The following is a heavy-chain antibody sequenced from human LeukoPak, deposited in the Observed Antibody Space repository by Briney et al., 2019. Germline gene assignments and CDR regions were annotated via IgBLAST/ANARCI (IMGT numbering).Heavy chain of an antibody. Sequence: SETLSLTCAVYGGPFSGYYWSWLRQPPGKGLEWIGEINHSGSTNYNPSLKSRVTISVDTSKNQFSLKLSSVTAADTAVYYCARDDCSGGSCYGWFDPWGQGTLVTVSS. V-gene: IGHV4-34*01. J-gene: IGHJ5*02. CDR3: ARDDCSGGSCYGWFDP. CDR1: GGPFSGYY. D-gene: IGHD2-15*01. CDR2: INHSGST.